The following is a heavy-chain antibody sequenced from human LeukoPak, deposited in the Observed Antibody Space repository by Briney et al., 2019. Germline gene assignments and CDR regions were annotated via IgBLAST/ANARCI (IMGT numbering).Heavy chain of an antibody. CDR3: ARDALFGYYDSSGDY. Sequence: SETLSLTCTVSGGSISSYYWSWIRQPPGKGLEWIGYIYYSGSTNYNPSLKSRVTISVDTSKNQFSLKLSSVTAADTAVYYCARDALFGYYDSSGDYWGQGTLVTVSS. D-gene: IGHD3-22*01. J-gene: IGHJ4*02. CDR1: GGSISSYY. V-gene: IGHV4-59*12. CDR2: IYYSGST.